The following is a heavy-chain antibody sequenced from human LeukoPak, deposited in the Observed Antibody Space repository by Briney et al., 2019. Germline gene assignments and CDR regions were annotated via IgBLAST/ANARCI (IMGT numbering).Heavy chain of an antibody. CDR2: ISGSGGST. CDR3: AKGYTVTYYFDY. J-gene: IGHJ4*02. V-gene: IGHV3-23*01. CDR1: GFTFSSYA. Sequence: PGGSLRFSCAASGFTFSSYAMSWVRQAPGKGLEWVSAISGSGGSTYYADSVKGRFTISRDNSKNTLYLQMNSLRAVDTAVYYCAKGYTVTYYFDYWGQGTLVTVSS. D-gene: IGHD4-17*01.